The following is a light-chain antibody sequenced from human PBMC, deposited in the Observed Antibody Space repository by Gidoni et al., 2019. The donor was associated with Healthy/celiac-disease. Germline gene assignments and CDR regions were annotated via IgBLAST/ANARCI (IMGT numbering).Light chain of an antibody. J-gene: IGKJ5*01. CDR3: QQRSNWPPRIT. CDR1: QSVSSY. Sequence: EIVLTQSPATLSLSPGERATLSCRASQSVSSYLAWYQQNPGQAPRLLIYDASNRATGIPARFSGSGSGTDFTLTISSLEPEDFAVYYCQQRSNWPPRITFXXXTRLEIK. V-gene: IGKV3-11*01. CDR2: DAS.